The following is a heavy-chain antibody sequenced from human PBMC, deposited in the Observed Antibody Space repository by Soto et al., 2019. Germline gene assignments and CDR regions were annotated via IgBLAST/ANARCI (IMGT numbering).Heavy chain of an antibody. CDR3: ARTLYYYDSSGYYWEYYYGMDV. J-gene: IGHJ6*02. Sequence: GSLRLSCAASGFTFSSYSMNWVRQAPGKGLEWVSYISSSSSTIYYADSVKGRFTISRDNAKNSLYLQMNSLRDEDTAVYYCARTLYYYDSSGYYWEYYYGMDVWGQGTTVTVSS. V-gene: IGHV3-48*02. CDR2: ISSSSSTI. D-gene: IGHD3-22*01. CDR1: GFTFSSYS.